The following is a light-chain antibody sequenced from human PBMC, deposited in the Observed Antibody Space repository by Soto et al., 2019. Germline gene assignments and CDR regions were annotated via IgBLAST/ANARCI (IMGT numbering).Light chain of an antibody. J-gene: IGKJ4*01. CDR3: LQTYSMPHT. Sequence: DIQMTQSPSSLSASVGDRVTITRRASQSIDTYVNWYQHKPGKAPKLLIFGATTLQSGVPSRFGGSGSGTDFTVTISSLQPEDIATYYCLQTYSMPHTFGGGTKVEIK. CDR2: GAT. V-gene: IGKV1-39*01. CDR1: QSIDTY.